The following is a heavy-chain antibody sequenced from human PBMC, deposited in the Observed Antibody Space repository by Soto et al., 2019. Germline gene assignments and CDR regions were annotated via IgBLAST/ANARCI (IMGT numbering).Heavy chain of an antibody. Sequence: QVQLVESGGGVVQPGRSLRLSCAASGFTFSSYGMHWVRQAPGKGLEWVAVIWYDGSNKYYADSVKGRFTISRDNSKNTLYMQMNSLIAAETAVYYGARDGETAGYSSGWYDYWGQGTLVTVSS. CDR3: ARDGETAGYSSGWYDY. CDR1: GFTFSSYG. D-gene: IGHD6-19*01. J-gene: IGHJ4*02. V-gene: IGHV3-33*01. CDR2: IWYDGSNK.